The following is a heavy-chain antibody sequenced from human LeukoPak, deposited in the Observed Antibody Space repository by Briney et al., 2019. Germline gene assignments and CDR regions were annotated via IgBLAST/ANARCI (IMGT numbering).Heavy chain of an antibody. J-gene: IGHJ5*02. D-gene: IGHD2-2*02. Sequence: PSETLSLTCTVSGVSISSHYWSWVRQPPGKGLEWVGYIYYSGSTNYNPSLMNRLTISVDTTKNQFSLKLSSVTAADTAVYYCARAHARYCSSTSCYTLDGWGQGTLVTASS. V-gene: IGHV4-59*11. CDR3: ARAHARYCSSTSCYTLDG. CDR1: GVSISSHY. CDR2: IYYSGST.